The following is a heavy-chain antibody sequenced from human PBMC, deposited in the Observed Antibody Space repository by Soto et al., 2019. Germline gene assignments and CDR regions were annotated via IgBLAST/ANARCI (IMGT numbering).Heavy chain of an antibody. V-gene: IGHV4-4*02. CDR2: IHHSGGT. Sequence: QVQLQESGPGLVEPSGTLSLTCAVSSDSISSSNWWSWVRQPPGKGLEWIGEIHHSGGTNYNPSLESRVTMSVDKSKNQFSLQLRFVTAADTAVYYCTRIDVPDLLGWSTRYCYYYYMGVWGKGTTVSVSS. CDR1: SDSISSSNW. CDR3: TRIDVPDLLGWSTRYCYYYYMGV. D-gene: IGHD2-15*01. J-gene: IGHJ6*03.